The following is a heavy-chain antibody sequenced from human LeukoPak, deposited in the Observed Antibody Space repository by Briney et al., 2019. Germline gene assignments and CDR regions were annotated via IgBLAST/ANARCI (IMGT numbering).Heavy chain of an antibody. J-gene: IGHJ5*02. Sequence: GGSLRLSCAASGFTFSNYWMSWVRQAPGEGLEWAAFISQSGGRSTDYADSVRGRFTISRDNSEDTLYLQMNSLRAEDTAVYHCARDLGCSTSSCRYNWFDPWGQGTLVTVSS. CDR2: ISQSGGRST. V-gene: IGHV3-23*01. CDR3: ARDLGCSTSSCRYNWFDP. CDR1: GFTFSNYW. D-gene: IGHD2-2*01.